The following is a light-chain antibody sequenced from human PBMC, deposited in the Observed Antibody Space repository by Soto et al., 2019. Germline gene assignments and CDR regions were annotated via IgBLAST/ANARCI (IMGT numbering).Light chain of an antibody. J-gene: IGKJ1*01. V-gene: IGKV3-20*01. CDR1: QTIGSSY. CDR2: DTS. Sequence: ENVLSQSPGTLSLSPGERATLSCRASQTIGSSYLAWYQQTPGHAPRLIIYDTSIRATGIPDRFSGSGSGTDFTLTISRLEPEDFAVYYCQEFGSSWLTFGQGTKVEIK. CDR3: QEFGSSWLT.